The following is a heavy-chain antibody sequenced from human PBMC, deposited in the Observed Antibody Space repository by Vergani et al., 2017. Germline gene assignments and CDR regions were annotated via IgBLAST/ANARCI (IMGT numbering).Heavy chain of an antibody. CDR2: ISSSSSYI. CDR3: ARVVGIVVVWHXFDY. CDR1: GFPFSSYS. D-gene: IGHD2-2*01. V-gene: IGHV3-21*01. Sequence: EVQLVESGGGLVKPGGSLRFSCAASGFPFSSYSMNWVRQAPGKGLEWVSSISSSSSYISYADSVKGRFTISRDNAKNSLYLQMNSLRAEDTAVYYCARVVGIVVVWHXFDYWGQGTLVTVSS. J-gene: IGHJ4*02.